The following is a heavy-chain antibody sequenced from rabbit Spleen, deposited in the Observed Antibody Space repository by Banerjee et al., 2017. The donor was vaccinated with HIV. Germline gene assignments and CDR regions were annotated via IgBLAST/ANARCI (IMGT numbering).Heavy chain of an antibody. CDR3: ARDGSSSGGWEFGL. J-gene: IGHJ6*01. CDR2: INIVTGKS. CDR1: GFSFSSNDY. Sequence: QSLEESGGDLVKPGASLTLTCTASGFSFSSNDYMCWVRQAPGKGLEWISCINIVTGKSVYASWAKGRFTISKTSSTTVTLQMTSLTAADTATYFCARDGSSSGGWEFGLWGPGTLVTVS. V-gene: IGHV1S40*01. D-gene: IGHD1-1*01.